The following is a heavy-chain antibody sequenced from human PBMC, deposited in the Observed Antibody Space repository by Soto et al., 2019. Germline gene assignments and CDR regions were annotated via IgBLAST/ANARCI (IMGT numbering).Heavy chain of an antibody. CDR1: GFTFSSYW. CDR3: AKESLRYCSGGSCAPVDY. Sequence: GGSLRLSCAASGFTFSSYWMTWLRQAPGKGLEWVANINPDGSAKYYVDSVKGRFTISRDNSKNTLYLQMNSLRAEDTAVYYCAKESLRYCSGGSCAPVDYWGQGTLVTVSS. CDR2: INPDGSAK. V-gene: IGHV3-7*01. D-gene: IGHD2-15*01. J-gene: IGHJ4*02.